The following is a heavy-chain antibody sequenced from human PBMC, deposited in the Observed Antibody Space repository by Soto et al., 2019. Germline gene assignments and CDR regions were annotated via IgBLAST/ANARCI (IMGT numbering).Heavy chain of an antibody. J-gene: IGHJ4*02. CDR1: GFTFSSYG. CDR2: ISYDGSNK. CDR3: ANPPLSVTTRIVIIDY. V-gene: IGHV3-30*18. D-gene: IGHD4-17*01. Sequence: QVQLVECGGGVVQPGRSLRLSCAASGFTFSSYGMHWVRQAPGKGLEWVAVISYDGSNKYYADSVKGRFTISRDNSKNTLHLQMNSLRAEDTAVYYCANPPLSVTTRIVIIDYWGQGTLVTVSS.